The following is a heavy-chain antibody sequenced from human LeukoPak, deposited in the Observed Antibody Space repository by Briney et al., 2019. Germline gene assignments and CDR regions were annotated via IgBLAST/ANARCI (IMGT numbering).Heavy chain of an antibody. J-gene: IGHJ6*03. CDR1: GFSFNTYT. Sequence: GGSLRLSCAASGFSFNTYTMNWVRQAPRKGLEWVSSISSTSSYIYYANSVKGRFSISRDNAKNSLYLQMNSLRAEDTAVYYCVRGSSDFWTPYMDAWGKGTTVTLSS. CDR3: VRGSSDFWTPYMDA. D-gene: IGHD3-3*01. CDR2: ISSTSSYI. V-gene: IGHV3-21*01.